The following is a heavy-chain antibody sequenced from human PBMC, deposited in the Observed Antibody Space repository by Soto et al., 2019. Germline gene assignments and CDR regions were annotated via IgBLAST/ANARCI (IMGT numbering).Heavy chain of an antibody. V-gene: IGHV1-69*01. J-gene: IGHJ6*02. CDR2: IIPIVGTG. CDR1: GGTFSNYA. D-gene: IGHD2-2*01. Sequence: QVQLVQSGAEVRKPGSSVTVSCKASGGTFSNYAISWVRQAPGQGLEWMGGIIPIVGTGSYAQKFQGRVTITADEPTTTAYKELSSLRFEATAVYYCARVVILVPTASTHYYYHMDVWGPGTTVTVSS. CDR3: ARVVILVPTASTHYYYHMDV.